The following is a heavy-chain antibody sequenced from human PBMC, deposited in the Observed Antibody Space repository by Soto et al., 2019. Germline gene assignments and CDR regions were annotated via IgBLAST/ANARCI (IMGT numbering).Heavy chain of an antibody. Sequence: ASVKVSCKASGYTFTTYGITWGRQAPGQGLEWMGIINPSGGSTSYAQKFQGRVTMTRDTSTSTVYMELSSLRSEDTAVYYCATPALAYCGGDCYSNLDYWGQGTLVTVSS. J-gene: IGHJ4*02. V-gene: IGHV1-46*03. D-gene: IGHD2-21*02. CDR1: GYTFTTYG. CDR3: ATPALAYCGGDCYSNLDY. CDR2: INPSGGST.